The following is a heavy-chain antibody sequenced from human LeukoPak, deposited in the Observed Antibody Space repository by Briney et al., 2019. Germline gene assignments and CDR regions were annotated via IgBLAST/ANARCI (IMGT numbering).Heavy chain of an antibody. J-gene: IGHJ4*02. Sequence: PGGSLRLSCAASGFTFSSYGMHWVRQAPGKGLEWVAVIWYDGSNKHYADSVKGRFTISRDNSKNTLYLQMNSLRAEDTAVYYCAKGQYYDSSGYIDYWGQGTLVTVSS. V-gene: IGHV3-33*06. CDR1: GFTFSSYG. CDR3: AKGQYYDSSGYIDY. CDR2: IWYDGSNK. D-gene: IGHD3-22*01.